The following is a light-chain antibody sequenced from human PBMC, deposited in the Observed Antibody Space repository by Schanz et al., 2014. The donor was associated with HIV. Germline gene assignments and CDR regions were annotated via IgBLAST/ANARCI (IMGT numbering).Light chain of an antibody. CDR3: CSYTTTSTYV. J-gene: IGLJ1*01. Sequence: QSVLTQPPSASGTPGQRVTISCSGSRSNIGTNYVYWYQQLPGTAPKLLIYRNNQRPSGVPDRFSGSKSGTSASLAISGLQSEDEADYYCCSYTTTSTYVFGAGTKLTVL. V-gene: IGLV1-47*01. CDR2: RNN. CDR1: RSNIGTNY.